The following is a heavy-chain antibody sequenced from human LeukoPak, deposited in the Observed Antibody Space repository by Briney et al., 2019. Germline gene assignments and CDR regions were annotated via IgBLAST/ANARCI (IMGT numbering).Heavy chain of an antibody. CDR2: ISGSGGST. CDR3: AKAPYYYDSSGYYYYYFDY. Sequence: GGSLRLSCAASGFTFSSYAMSWVRQAPGKGLEWVSAISGSGGSTYYADSVKGRFTISRDNSENTLYLQMNSLRAEDTAVYYCAKAPYYYDSSGYYYYYFDYWGQGTLVTVSS. V-gene: IGHV3-23*01. J-gene: IGHJ4*02. CDR1: GFTFSSYA. D-gene: IGHD3-22*01.